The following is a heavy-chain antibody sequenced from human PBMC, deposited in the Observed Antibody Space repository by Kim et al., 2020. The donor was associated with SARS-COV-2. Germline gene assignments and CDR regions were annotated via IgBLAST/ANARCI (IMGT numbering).Heavy chain of an antibody. Sequence: GGSLRLSCAASGFTVSSNYMSWVRQAPGKGLEWVSVIYSGGSTYYADSVKGRFTISRHNSKNTLYLQMNSLRAEDTAVYYCARGPSTSCCAFDIWGQGTMGTVSS. J-gene: IGHJ3*02. D-gene: IGHD2-2*01. CDR2: IYSGGST. CDR1: GFTVSSNY. CDR3: ARGPSTSCCAFDI. V-gene: IGHV3-53*04.